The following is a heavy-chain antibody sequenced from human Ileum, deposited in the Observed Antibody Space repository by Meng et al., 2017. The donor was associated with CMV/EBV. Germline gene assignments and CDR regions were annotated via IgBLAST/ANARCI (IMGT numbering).Heavy chain of an antibody. J-gene: IGHJ4*02. D-gene: IGHD3-10*01. CDR1: GFTFSNNG. Sequence: GFTFSNNGMHWFRQAPGKGLEWVAVIWYDGSNEKYADSVKGRFTISRDNSKNTLYLQMNSLRAEDTALYYCATHQFGFDRGISISDYWGQGTLVTVSS. V-gene: IGHV3-33*01. CDR3: ATHQFGFDRGISISDY. CDR2: IWYDGSNE.